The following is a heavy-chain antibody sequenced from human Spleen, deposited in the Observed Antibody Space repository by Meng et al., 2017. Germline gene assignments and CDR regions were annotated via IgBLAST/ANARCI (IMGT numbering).Heavy chain of an antibody. CDR3: ARDPGYRYGYGGDF. CDR2: ISGSGGST. J-gene: IGHJ4*02. V-gene: IGHV3-23*01. Sequence: GGSLRLSCAASGFTFSSYAISWVRQAPGKGLEWVSGISGSGGSTYHADSVKGRFTISRDNSNNTLFLQMNSLRPEDTAVYYCARDPGYRYGYGGDFWGQGTLVTVSS. D-gene: IGHD5-18*01. CDR1: GFTFSSYA.